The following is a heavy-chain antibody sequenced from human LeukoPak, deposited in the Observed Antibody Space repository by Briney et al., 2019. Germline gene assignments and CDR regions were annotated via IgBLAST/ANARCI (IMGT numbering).Heavy chain of an antibody. J-gene: IGHJ6*03. Sequence: GASVKVSCKASGYTFTSHDINWLRQATGQGLEWMGWMNPNSGNTGYAQKFQGRVTITRNTSISTAYMELSSLRSEDTAVYYCARSYYDFWSGSYYYMDVWGKGTTVTVSS. CDR3: ARSYYDFWSGSYYYMDV. CDR2: MNPNSGNT. CDR1: GYTFTSHD. D-gene: IGHD3-3*01. V-gene: IGHV1-8*03.